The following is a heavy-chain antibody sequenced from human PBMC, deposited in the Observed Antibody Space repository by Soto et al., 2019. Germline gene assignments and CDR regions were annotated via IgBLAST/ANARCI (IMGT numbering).Heavy chain of an antibody. Sequence: QVQLQESGPGLVKPSETLSLTCTVSGGSISSYYWSWIRQPPGKGLEWIGYIYYSGSANYNPSLRSQVSISVDTSKNQFSLKLSYVTAADTAVYYCARGYYDFWSGYSKNYYYYYMDVWGKGTTVTVSS. CDR3: ARGYYDFWSGYSKNYYYYYMDV. V-gene: IGHV4-59*01. D-gene: IGHD3-3*01. CDR2: IYYSGSA. J-gene: IGHJ6*03. CDR1: GGSISSYY.